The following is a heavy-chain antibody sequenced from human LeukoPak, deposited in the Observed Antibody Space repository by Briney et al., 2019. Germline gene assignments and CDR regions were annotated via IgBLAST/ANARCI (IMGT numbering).Heavy chain of an antibody. Sequence: GGSLRLSCAASGFTFSSYSMNWVRQAPGEGLEWVSSISSSSSYIYYADSVKGRFTISRDNAKNSLYLQMNSLRAEDTAVYYCARDLISPRVYGYEFDYWGQGTLVTVSS. CDR3: ARDLISPRVYGYEFDY. CDR2: ISSSSSYI. V-gene: IGHV3-21*01. D-gene: IGHD5-18*01. J-gene: IGHJ4*02. CDR1: GFTFSSYS.